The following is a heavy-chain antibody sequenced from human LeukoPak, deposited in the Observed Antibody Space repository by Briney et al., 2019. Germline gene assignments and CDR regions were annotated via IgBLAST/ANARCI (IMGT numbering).Heavy chain of an antibody. Sequence: GESLRLSCEVSGLSFSGFWMSWVRQAPGKGLEWVANINENGGEKYYVDSVKGRFTISRDNAKNSLYLQMNSLRAEDTALYYCARAVPAAMGWYFDYWGQGTLVTVSS. V-gene: IGHV3-7*03. D-gene: IGHD2-2*01. CDR2: INENGGEK. CDR1: GLSFSGFW. J-gene: IGHJ4*02. CDR3: ARAVPAAMGWYFDY.